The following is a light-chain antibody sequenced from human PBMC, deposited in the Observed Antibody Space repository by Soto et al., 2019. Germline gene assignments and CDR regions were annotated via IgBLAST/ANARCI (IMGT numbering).Light chain of an antibody. CDR3: QQYYSYPLT. Sequence: AILMTQSPSSLSASTGDRVTITCRASQGISSYLAWYQQKPGKAPKLLIYAASTLQSGVPSRFSGSGSGTDFTLTISCLQSEDFATYYCQQYYSYPLTFGGGTK. CDR2: AAS. J-gene: IGKJ4*01. V-gene: IGKV1-8*01. CDR1: QGISSY.